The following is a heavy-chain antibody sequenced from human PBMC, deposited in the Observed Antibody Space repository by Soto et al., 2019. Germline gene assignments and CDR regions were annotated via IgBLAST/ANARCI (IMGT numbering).Heavy chain of an antibody. Sequence: VHLLESGGGFAQPGGSLRLYCGASGFTFSQSGMSWVRQAPGKGLEWVAGIGGSGRKTKYADSVKGRFTISRDNSKNTLFLQMNSLRVEDTAIYYRAKDGLSDSPSAIDYWGQGTLVTVSS. CDR2: IGGSGRKT. CDR3: AKDGLSDSPSAIDY. J-gene: IGHJ4*02. D-gene: IGHD6-13*01. V-gene: IGHV3-23*01. CDR1: GFTFSQSG.